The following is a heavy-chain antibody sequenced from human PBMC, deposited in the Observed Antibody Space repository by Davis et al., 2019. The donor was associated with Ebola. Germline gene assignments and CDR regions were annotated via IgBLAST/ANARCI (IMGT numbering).Heavy chain of an antibody. Sequence: SETLSLTCAVYGESFGDYLWSWIRQSPGKGLEWIGKISHGGVSEYNPSLKSRVTISVDTSKNQFSLNLSSLSAADAAVYYCARTAKTSVSASGLGYTYFDPWSQGTLVTVSS. CDR3: ARTAKTSVSASGLGYTYFDP. D-gene: IGHD5-18*01. V-gene: IGHV4-34*01. J-gene: IGHJ5*02. CDR1: GESFGDYL. CDR2: ISHGGVS.